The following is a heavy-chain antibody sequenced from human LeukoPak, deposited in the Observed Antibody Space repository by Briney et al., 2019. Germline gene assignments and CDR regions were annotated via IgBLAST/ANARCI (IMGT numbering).Heavy chain of an antibody. V-gene: IGHV3-74*01. CDR1: GFTFRSYW. CDR2: INSEGSST. Sequence: GGTLRLSCAASGFTFRSYWMHWVRHAPGKGLVWVSRINSEGSSTSYADSVKARFTISRDNAKNTLYLQMNSLRAEDTAVYYCARDPRKLNYMDVWGKGTTVTVSS. D-gene: IGHD3-16*01. CDR3: ARDPRKLNYMDV. J-gene: IGHJ6*03.